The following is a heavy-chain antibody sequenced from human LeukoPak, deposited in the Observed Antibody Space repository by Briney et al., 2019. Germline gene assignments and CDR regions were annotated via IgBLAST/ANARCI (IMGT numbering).Heavy chain of an antibody. CDR3: ARPNSGSYAY. D-gene: IGHD1-26*01. Sequence: GSLRLSCAASGFTFSSYSMNWVRQPPGKGLEWIGSIYYSGSTYYNPSLKSRVTISVDTSKNQFSLKLSSVTAADTAVYYCARPNSGSYAYWGQGTLVTVSS. V-gene: IGHV4-39*01. J-gene: IGHJ4*02. CDR2: IYYSGST. CDR1: GFTFSSYSMN.